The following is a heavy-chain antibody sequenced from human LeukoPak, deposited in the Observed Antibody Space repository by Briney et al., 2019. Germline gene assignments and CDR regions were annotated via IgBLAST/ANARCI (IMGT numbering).Heavy chain of an antibody. V-gene: IGHV1-69*13. CDR3: ARDPLPYYYDSSGYYPFDY. D-gene: IGHD3-22*01. CDR1: GGTFSSSA. CDR2: IIPIFGTA. Sequence: SVKVSCKASGGTFSSSAISWVRQAPGQGLEWMGGIIPIFGTANYAQKFQGRVTITADESTSTAYMELSSLRSEDTAVYYCARDPLPYYYDSSGYYPFDYWGQGTLVTVSS. J-gene: IGHJ4*02.